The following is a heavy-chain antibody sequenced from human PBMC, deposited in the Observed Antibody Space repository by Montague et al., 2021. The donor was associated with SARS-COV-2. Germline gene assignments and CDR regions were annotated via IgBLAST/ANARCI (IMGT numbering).Heavy chain of an antibody. J-gene: IGHJ4*02. Sequence: SETLSLTCTVSGGSISSNYWCWVWQPPGKGLEWIGNSYYSGSTNYNSSLKRRGTISVDTSTNQFSLKLSPVTAADPAAYYCARQPGDTIFGAVRYSGGFDYWGQGTLVTVSS. CDR2: SYYSGST. V-gene: IGHV4-59*08. CDR3: ARQPGDTIFGAVRYSGGFDY. CDR1: GGSISSNY. D-gene: IGHD3-3*01.